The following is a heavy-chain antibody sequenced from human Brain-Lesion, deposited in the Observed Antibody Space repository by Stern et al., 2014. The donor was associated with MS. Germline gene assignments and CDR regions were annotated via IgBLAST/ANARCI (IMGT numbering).Heavy chain of an antibody. J-gene: IGHJ6*02. V-gene: IGHV3-49*05. D-gene: IGHD4-17*01. CDR2: IRSKIYGGTT. Sequence: QLVQSGGGLVKPGRSLRLSCTSSGFTFRDYAMSWFRQAPGKGLEWVGFIRSKIYGGTTDYAASVKGRFTISRDDSKSIAYLQMQSLKTEDTAVYYCTRDHPYGDHATYYRYGMDVWGQGTTVTVSS. CDR1: GFTFRDYA. CDR3: TRDHPYGDHATYYRYGMDV.